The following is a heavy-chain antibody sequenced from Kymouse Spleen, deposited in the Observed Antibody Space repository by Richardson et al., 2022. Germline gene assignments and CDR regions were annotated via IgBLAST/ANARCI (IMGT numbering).Heavy chain of an antibody. V-gene: IGHV4-31*03. Sequence: QVQLQESGPGLVKPSQTLSLTCTVSGGSISSGGYYWSWIRQHPGKGLEWIGYIYYSGSTYYNPSLKSRVTISVDTSKNQFSLKLSSVTAADTAVYYCARDRGLELYYYYGMDVWGQGTTVTVSS. CDR3: ARDRGLELYYYYGMDV. CDR1: GGSISSGGYY. CDR2: IYYSGST. D-gene: IGHD1-7*01. J-gene: IGHJ6*02.